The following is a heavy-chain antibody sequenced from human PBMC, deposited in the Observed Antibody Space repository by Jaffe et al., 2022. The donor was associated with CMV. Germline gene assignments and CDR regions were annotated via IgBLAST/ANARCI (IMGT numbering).Heavy chain of an antibody. CDR3: AKAAGDH. J-gene: IGHJ4*02. Sequence: EVRLLESGGGLVQPGGSLRLSCAASGLTFGSYDMTWVRQAPGRGLEWVSGISGSGDNTKYADSVKGRFTISRDNSRNTLFLQMNSLRLEDTAVYFCAKAAGDHWGQGTLVSVSS. CDR1: GLTFGSYD. CDR2: ISGSGDNT. V-gene: IGHV3-23*01. D-gene: IGHD2-15*01.